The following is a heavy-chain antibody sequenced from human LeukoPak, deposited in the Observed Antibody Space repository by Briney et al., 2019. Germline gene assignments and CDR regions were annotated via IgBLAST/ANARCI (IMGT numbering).Heavy chain of an antibody. CDR3: ARCHGYGDCLYFDY. Sequence: GGSLRLSCAASGFTFSGFAMSWIRQAPGKGLEWVSSISRSGESTFYADSVRGRFTISRDNAKNSLYLQMNSLRAEDTAVYYCARCHGYGDCLYFDYWGQGTLVTVSS. D-gene: IGHD4-17*01. V-gene: IGHV3-23*01. CDR2: ISRSGEST. J-gene: IGHJ4*02. CDR1: GFTFSGFA.